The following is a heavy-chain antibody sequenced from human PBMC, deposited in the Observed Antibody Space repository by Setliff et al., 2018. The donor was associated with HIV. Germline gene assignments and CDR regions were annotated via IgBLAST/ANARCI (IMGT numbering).Heavy chain of an antibody. CDR2: ISPIFQIA. Sequence: GASVKVSCKASGGTFSSHATSWVRQAPGQGLEWMGGISPIFQIADYAQKFQGRLTITAGKSTTTAYMELSSLTSEDTAIYYCARLGVGYSTSWEHHFDFCGQGTLVTVSS. CDR1: GGTFSSHA. CDR3: ARLGVGYSTSWEHHFDF. D-gene: IGHD6-6*01. V-gene: IGHV1-69*10. J-gene: IGHJ4*02.